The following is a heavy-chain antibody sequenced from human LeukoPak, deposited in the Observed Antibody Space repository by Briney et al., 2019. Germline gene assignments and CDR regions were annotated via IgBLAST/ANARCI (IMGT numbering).Heavy chain of an antibody. J-gene: IGHJ5*02. CDR2: IIPIFGTA. CDR3: ARDLGVDTAMVTRYNWFDP. V-gene: IGHV1-69*13. Sequence: ASVKVSCKASGYTFTSYAISWVRQAPGQGLEWMGGIIPIFGTANYAQKFQGRVTITADESTSTAYMELSSLRSEDTAVYYCARDLGVDTAMVTRYNWFDPWGQGTLVTVSS. CDR1: GYTFTSYA. D-gene: IGHD5-18*01.